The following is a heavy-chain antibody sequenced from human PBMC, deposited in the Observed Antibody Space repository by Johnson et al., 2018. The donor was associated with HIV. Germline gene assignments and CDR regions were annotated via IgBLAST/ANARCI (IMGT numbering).Heavy chain of an antibody. J-gene: IGHJ3*02. D-gene: IGHD1-26*01. CDR2: IRYDGSNK. Sequence: QVQLVESGGGVVQPGGSLRLSCAVSGFTFSDYGIHWVRQVPGKGLEWVAFIRYDGSNKYYADSVGGRFFISRDNAKNSLYLQMNSLRAEDTAVYYCARVQSLQWELLDGDAFDIWGQGTMVTVSS. V-gene: IGHV3-30*02. CDR3: ARVQSLQWELLDGDAFDI. CDR1: GFTFSDYG.